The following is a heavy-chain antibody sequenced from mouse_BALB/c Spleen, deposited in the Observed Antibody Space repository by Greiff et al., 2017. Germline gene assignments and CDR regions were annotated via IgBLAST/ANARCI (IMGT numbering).Heavy chain of an antibody. V-gene: IGHV1-54*01. CDR1: GYAFTNYL. Sequence: QVQLQQSGAELVRPGTSVKVSCKASGYAFTNYLIEWVKQRPGQGLEWIGVINPGCGGTNYNQKFKGKATLTADKSSSTAYMQLSSLTSDDSAVYYCARSERWFDYWGQGTTLTVSS. J-gene: IGHJ2*01. CDR3: ARSERWFDY. D-gene: IGHD1-1*02. CDR2: INPGCGGT.